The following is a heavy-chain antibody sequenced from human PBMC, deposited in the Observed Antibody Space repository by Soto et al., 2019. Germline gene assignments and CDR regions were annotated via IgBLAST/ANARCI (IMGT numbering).Heavy chain of an antibody. CDR1: GFTFSSYA. CDR3: TTDSNQNYYYYGMDV. V-gene: IGHV3-15*01. D-gene: IGHD4-4*01. CDR2: IKSKTDGGTT. J-gene: IGHJ6*02. Sequence: PGGSLRLSCAASGFTFSSYAMSWVRQAPGKGLEWVSAIKSKTDGGTTDYAAPVKGRFTISRDDSKNTLYLQMNSLKTEDTAVYYCTTDSNQNYYYYGMDVWGQGTTVTVSS.